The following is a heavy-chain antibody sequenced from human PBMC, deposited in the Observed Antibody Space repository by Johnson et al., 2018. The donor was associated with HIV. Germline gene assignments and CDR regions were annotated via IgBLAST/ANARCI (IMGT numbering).Heavy chain of an antibody. CDR1: GFTFSSYG. V-gene: IGHV3-30*02. CDR2: IRYDGSNK. D-gene: IGHD3-10*01. CDR3: ARDTDYYGSGSYDDAFHI. J-gene: IGHJ3*02. Sequence: QVQLVESGGGVVRPGGSLRLSCAASGFTFSSYGMHWVRQAPGKGLEWVAFIRYDGSNKYYADSVKGRFTISRDNSKNKLYLQMNSLRAEDTAVYYCARDTDYYGSGSYDDAFHIWGQGTMVTVSS.